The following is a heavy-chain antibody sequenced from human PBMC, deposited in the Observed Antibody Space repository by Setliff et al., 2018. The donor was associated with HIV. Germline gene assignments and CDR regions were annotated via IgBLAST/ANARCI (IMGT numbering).Heavy chain of an antibody. D-gene: IGHD1-1*01. Sequence: PSETLSLTCTVSGAFNSRYYWSWIRQPAGKGLEWIGHISATGSTNYNPSLKSRVTMSLDTSKNQFSLNLNSVTAADAAVYFCARAREGWKPFAFDYWGQGTLVTVSS. CDR2: ISATGST. J-gene: IGHJ4*02. CDR3: ARAREGWKPFAFDY. V-gene: IGHV4-4*07. CDR1: GAFNSRYY.